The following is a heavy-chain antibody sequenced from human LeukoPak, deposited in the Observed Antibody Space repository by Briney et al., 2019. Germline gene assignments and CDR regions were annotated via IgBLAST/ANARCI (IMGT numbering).Heavy chain of an antibody. J-gene: IGHJ4*02. CDR3: ATPVGARVDY. Sequence: GGSLRLSCADSGFTFSSYSMNWVRQAPGKGLEWVSSITSSSTYISYADSVKGRFTISRDNAKNSLYLQMNSLRAEDTAVYYCATPVGARVDYWGQGTLVTVSS. CDR2: ITSSSTYI. V-gene: IGHV3-21*01. D-gene: IGHD1-26*01. CDR1: GFTFSSYS.